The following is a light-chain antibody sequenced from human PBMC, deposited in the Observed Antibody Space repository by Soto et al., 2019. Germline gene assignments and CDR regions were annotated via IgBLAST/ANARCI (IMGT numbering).Light chain of an antibody. CDR1: QSVKSN. Sequence: EIVMTQSPATLSVSPGERVTLSCRASQSVKSNLAWYQQKFGQAPRLLIYGASNRATGVTARFSGSGSGTEFTLAISSLQSEDFAVYYCHHYNNWPPWTFGQGTKVEI. CDR3: HHYNNWPPWT. CDR2: GAS. V-gene: IGKV3-15*01. J-gene: IGKJ1*01.